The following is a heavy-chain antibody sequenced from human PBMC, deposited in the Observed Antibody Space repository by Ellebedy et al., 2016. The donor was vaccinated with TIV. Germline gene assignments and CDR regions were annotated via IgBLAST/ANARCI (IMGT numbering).Heavy chain of an antibody. CDR1: ADSISSYY. D-gene: IGHD3-16*01. CDR3: ARVGQGTSLDY. J-gene: IGHJ4*02. Sequence: PSETLSLTCTASADSISSYYWTWIRQPPGKALEWIEDIYHRGSTNYSPSLKSRVTISVDPSKRQFSLRLSSVAAADTALYYCARVGQGTSLDYWGQGILVTVSS. CDR2: IYHRGST. V-gene: IGHV4-59*01.